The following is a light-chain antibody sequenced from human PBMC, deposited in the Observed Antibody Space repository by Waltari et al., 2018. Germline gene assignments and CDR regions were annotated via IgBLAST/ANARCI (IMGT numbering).Light chain of an antibody. Sequence: DIQMTQSPSTLSAAVGDRVTITCRASQSISSWLAWYQQKPGKAPKLLIYRASNLESGVPSRFSGSGSGTEFTLTISSLQPDDSATYYCQQYNAYRTFGQGTKLEIK. CDR3: QQYNAYRT. V-gene: IGKV1-5*03. J-gene: IGKJ1*01. CDR2: RAS. CDR1: QSISSW.